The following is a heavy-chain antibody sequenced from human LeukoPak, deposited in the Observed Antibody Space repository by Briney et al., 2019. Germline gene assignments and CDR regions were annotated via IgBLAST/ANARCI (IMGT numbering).Heavy chain of an antibody. CDR1: GSTVSSNY. V-gene: IGHV3-53*01. Sequence: PGGSLRLSCAVSGSTVSSNYVSWVRQAPGRGLGWVSVLYTGGSTYYADSVKGRFTISRDDSKNTLYLQMNSLRTQDTAVYYCARDYRIEGVTGYYYYGMDVWGQGTTVTVSS. J-gene: IGHJ6*02. D-gene: IGHD1-26*01. CDR2: LYTGGST. CDR3: ARDYRIEGVTGYYYYGMDV.